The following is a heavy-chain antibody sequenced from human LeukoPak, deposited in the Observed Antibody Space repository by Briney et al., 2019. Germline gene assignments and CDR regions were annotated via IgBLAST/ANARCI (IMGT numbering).Heavy chain of an antibody. CDR1: GFTFSSYS. CDR3: TKDSVAMVTTSDY. Sequence: GGSLRLSCAASGFTFSSYSMNWVRQAPGKGLEWVSSISISSSYRYYADSVKGRFTISRDNAKNSLYLQMNSLRPEDTALYYCTKDSVAMVTTSDYWGQGTLVTVSS. D-gene: IGHD5-18*01. CDR2: ISISSSYR. J-gene: IGHJ4*02. V-gene: IGHV3-21*04.